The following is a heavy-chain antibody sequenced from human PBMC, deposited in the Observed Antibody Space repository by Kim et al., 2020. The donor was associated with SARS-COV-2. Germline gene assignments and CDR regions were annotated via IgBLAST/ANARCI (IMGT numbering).Heavy chain of an antibody. CDR3: AKRLSGSVGYYNQHFDN. Sequence: VKGRFTISRDNSKTPLYLQMNSLRAEDTALYYCAKRLSGSVGYYNQHFDNWGQGILVTVSS. D-gene: IGHD3-10*01. V-gene: IGHV3-23*01. J-gene: IGHJ4*02.